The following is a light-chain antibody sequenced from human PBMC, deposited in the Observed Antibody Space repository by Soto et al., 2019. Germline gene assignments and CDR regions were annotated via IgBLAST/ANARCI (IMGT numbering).Light chain of an antibody. CDR2: GAF. CDR1: QTVRNNY. Sequence: EFVLTQSPGTLSLSPGERATLSCRASQTVRNNYLAWYQQKPGQAPRLLIYGAFNRATGIPARFSGSGSGTDFTLTIRSLEPEDSAIYYCQQRNIWPPVTFGQGTRLEIK. V-gene: IGKV3-11*01. J-gene: IGKJ5*01. CDR3: QQRNIWPPVT.